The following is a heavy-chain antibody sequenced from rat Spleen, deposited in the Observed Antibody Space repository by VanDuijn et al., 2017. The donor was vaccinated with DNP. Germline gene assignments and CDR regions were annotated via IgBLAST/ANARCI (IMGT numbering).Heavy chain of an antibody. CDR1: GFSLTSYT. J-gene: IGHJ3*01. D-gene: IGHD1-1*01. CDR3: TRVYYSAEDWFAY. Sequence: QVQLKESGPGLVQPSQTLSLTCTVSGFSLTSYTVSWVRQPPGKGLEWIAAMSSGGSTYYNSALKSRLSISRDTSKSQVFLQMNSLQTEETAIYFCTRVYYSAEDWFAYWGQGTLVTVSS. V-gene: IGHV2-6*01. CDR2: MSSGGST.